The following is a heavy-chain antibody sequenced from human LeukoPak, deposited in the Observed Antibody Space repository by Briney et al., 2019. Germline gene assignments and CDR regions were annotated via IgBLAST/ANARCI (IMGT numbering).Heavy chain of an antibody. Sequence: ASVKVSCKVSGYTLTELSMHWVRQAPGKGLEWMGGFDPEDGETIYAQKFQGRVTMTEDTSTDTAYMELSSLRSEDTAVYYCATADGSYPYNWFDPWGQGTLVTVSS. J-gene: IGHJ5*02. CDR3: ATADGSYPYNWFDP. V-gene: IGHV1-24*01. D-gene: IGHD1-26*01. CDR2: FDPEDGET. CDR1: GYTLTELS.